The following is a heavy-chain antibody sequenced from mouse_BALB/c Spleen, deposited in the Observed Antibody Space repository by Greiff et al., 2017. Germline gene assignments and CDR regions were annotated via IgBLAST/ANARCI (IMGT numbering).Heavy chain of an antibody. J-gene: IGHJ3*01. CDR2: IWAGGST. Sequence: QVQLQQSGPGLVAPSQSLSITCTVSGFSLTSYGVHWVRQPPGKGLEWLGVIWAGGSTNYNSALMSRLSISKDNSKSQVFLKMNSLQTDDTAMYYCARERDQFITTATWFAYWGQGTLVTVSA. D-gene: IGHD1-2*01. CDR1: GFSLTSYG. V-gene: IGHV2-9*02. CDR3: ARERDQFITTATWFAY.